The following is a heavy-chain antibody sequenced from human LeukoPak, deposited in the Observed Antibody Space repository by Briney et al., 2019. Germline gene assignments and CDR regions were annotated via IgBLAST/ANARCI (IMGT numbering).Heavy chain of an antibody. D-gene: IGHD5-12*01. CDR1: GGSFSGYY. V-gene: IGHV3-30*18. Sequence: LSLTCAVYGGSFSGYYWSWIRQPPGKGLEWVAVISYDGSNKYYADSVKGRFTISRDNSKNTLYLQMNSLRAEDTAVYYCAKDRGYSGYLDYWGQGTLVTVSS. CDR2: ISYDGSNK. J-gene: IGHJ4*02. CDR3: AKDRGYSGYLDY.